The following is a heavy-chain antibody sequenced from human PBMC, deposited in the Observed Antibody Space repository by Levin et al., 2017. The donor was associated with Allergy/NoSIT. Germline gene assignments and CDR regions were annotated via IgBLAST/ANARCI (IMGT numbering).Heavy chain of an antibody. V-gene: IGHV4-59*01. Sequence: SETLSLTCSVSGGSISTYYWSWIRQPPGKGLEWIGYIYYNGRTNYNPSLKSRVTISADTSKNQFSLKLSSVTAADTAVYYCTRVEETAMSHYGMDVWGQGTTVTVSS. J-gene: IGHJ6*02. CDR1: GGSISTYY. CDR3: TRVEETAMSHYGMDV. CDR2: IYYNGRT. D-gene: IGHD5-18*01.